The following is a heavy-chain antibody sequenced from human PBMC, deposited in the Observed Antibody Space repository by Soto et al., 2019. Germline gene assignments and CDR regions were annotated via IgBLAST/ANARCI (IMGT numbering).Heavy chain of an antibody. J-gene: IGHJ6*02. CDR2: INHSGST. Sequence: PSETLSLTCAVYGGSFSGYYWSWIRQPPGKGLEWIGEINHSGSTNYNPSLKSRVTISVDTSKNQFSLKLSSVTAADTAVYYCASLITMVSDGMDVWGQGTTVTVSS. CDR3: ASLITMVSDGMDV. V-gene: IGHV4-34*01. CDR1: GGSFSGYY. D-gene: IGHD3-10*01.